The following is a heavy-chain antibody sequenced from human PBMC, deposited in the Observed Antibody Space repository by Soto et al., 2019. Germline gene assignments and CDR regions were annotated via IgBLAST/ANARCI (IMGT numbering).Heavy chain of an antibody. V-gene: IGHV3-30-3*01. J-gene: IGHJ6*02. CDR3: ARGDREDIAVVVGARAGEYGVEV. CDR2: ISYDGSNK. Sequence: QVQLVESGGGVVQPGRSLRLSCAASGFTFSSYAMHWVRQAPGKGLEWVSVISYDGSNKFYRDSVKGRFTISRDNSKNTLYLQINSLRYEDTAVYYCARGDREDIAVVVGARAGEYGVEVWGQGTRVTVSS. D-gene: IGHD2-15*01. CDR1: GFTFSSYA.